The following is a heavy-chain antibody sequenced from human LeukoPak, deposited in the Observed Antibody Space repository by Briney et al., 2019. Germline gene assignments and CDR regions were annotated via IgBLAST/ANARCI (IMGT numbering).Heavy chain of an antibody. Sequence: ASVKVSCKASGYTFTGYYMHWVRQAPGQGLEWMGIINPSGGSTSYAQKFQGRVTVTRDTSTSTVYMELSSLRSEDTAVYYCARGRVYGSGSYDNWFDPWGQGTLVTVSS. D-gene: IGHD3-10*01. V-gene: IGHV1-46*01. CDR2: INPSGGST. CDR3: ARGRVYGSGSYDNWFDP. J-gene: IGHJ5*02. CDR1: GYTFTGYY.